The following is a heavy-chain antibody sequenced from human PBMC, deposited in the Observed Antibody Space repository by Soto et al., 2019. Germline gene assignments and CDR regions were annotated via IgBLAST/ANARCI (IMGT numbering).Heavy chain of an antibody. J-gene: IGHJ5*02. V-gene: IGHV3-15*01. CDR3: ISSSLP. D-gene: IGHD2-15*01. CDR2: IKSKTGGGTT. Sequence: GGSLRLSCAASGFTFSNAWMSWVRQAPGKGLEWVGRIKSKTGGGTTDYAAPVKGRFTISRDDSKNTLYLQMNSLKTEDTAVYYCISSSLPWGQGTLVTVSS. CDR1: GFTFSNAW.